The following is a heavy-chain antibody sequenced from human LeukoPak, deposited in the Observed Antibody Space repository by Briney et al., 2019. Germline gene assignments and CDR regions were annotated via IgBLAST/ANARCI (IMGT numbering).Heavy chain of an antibody. CDR3: ARHRLGSGILADY. J-gene: IGHJ4*02. CDR1: GFTFDDYA. V-gene: IGHV3-9*01. D-gene: IGHD3-10*01. CDR2: ISWNSGSI. Sequence: GGSLRLSCAAFGFTFDDYAMHWVRQAPGKGLEWVSGISWNSGSIVYADSVKGRFTISRDNAKNSLYLQMNSLRAEDTAVYYCARHRLGSGILADYWGQGTLVTVSS.